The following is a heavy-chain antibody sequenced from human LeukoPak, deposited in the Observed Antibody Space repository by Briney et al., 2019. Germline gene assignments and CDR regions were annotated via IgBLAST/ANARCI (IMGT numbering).Heavy chain of an antibody. CDR3: TRQYCITTNCYEFYYGLDV. V-gene: IGHV3-11*01. D-gene: IGHD2-2*01. CDR2: ISSSGTSI. CDR1: GFTFSDYY. Sequence: GGSLRLSCAASGFTFSDYYMSWIRQAPGKGLEWVSYISSSGTSIYYADSVKGRFTISRDNAKNSLFLQMNSLRAEDTAVYYCTRQYCITTNCYEFYYGLDVWGQGTTVTVSS. J-gene: IGHJ6*02.